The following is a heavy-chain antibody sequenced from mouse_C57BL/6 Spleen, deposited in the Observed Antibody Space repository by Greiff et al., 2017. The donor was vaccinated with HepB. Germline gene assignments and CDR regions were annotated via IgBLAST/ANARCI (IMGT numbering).Heavy chain of an antibody. CDR1: GYTFTSYW. Sequence: VKLQQPGAELVKPGASVKMSCKASGYTFTSYWITWVKQRPGQGLEWIGDIYPGSGSTNYNEKFKSKATLTVDTSSSTAYMQLSSLTSEDSAVYYCAIIYYEYDGDAMDYWGQGTSVTVSS. V-gene: IGHV1-55*01. D-gene: IGHD2-4*01. J-gene: IGHJ4*01. CDR2: IYPGSGST. CDR3: AIIYYEYDGDAMDY.